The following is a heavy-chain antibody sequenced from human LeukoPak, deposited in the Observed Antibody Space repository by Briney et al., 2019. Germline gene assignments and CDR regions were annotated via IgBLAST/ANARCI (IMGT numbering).Heavy chain of an antibody. V-gene: IGHV3-7*01. CDR3: ARASGITMVRGVISY. CDR2: IKQDGSEK. CDR1: GFTFSSYW. D-gene: IGHD3-10*01. J-gene: IGHJ4*02. Sequence: SGGSLRLSCAASGFTFSSYWMSWVRQAPGKGLEWVANIKQDGSEKYYVDSVKGRFTISRDNAKNSLYLQMNSLRAGDTAVYYCARASGITMVRGVISYWGQGTLVTVSS.